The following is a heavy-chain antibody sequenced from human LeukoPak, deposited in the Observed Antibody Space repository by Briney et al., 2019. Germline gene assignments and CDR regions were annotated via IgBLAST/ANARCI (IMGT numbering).Heavy chain of an antibody. V-gene: IGHV3-30*03. CDR1: ESTFSSYG. Sequence: GGSLRLSCVASESTFSSYGMHWVRQAPGKGLEWVAVISYDGSNKYYADSVKGRFTISRDNSKNTLYLQMNSLRAEDTAVYYCARDWNVAVVVGIFDYWGQGTLVTVSS. D-gene: IGHD2-15*01. CDR3: ARDWNVAVVVGIFDY. CDR2: ISYDGSNK. J-gene: IGHJ4*02.